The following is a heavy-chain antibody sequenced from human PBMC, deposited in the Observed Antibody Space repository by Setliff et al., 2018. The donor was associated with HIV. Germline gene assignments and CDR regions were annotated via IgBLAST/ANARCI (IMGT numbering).Heavy chain of an antibody. J-gene: IGHJ3*02. CDR2: ISGFNGNT. CDR3: ARVPYRSAWFSGGHDAFDI. Sequence: GASVKVSCKASGYSFARYGLSWVRQAPGQGLEWMGWISGFNGNTKYAQSFQDRVAMTTETATSTAYMEMRSLRSDDTAVYFCARVPYRSAWFSGGHDAFDIWGHGTMVTVSS. D-gene: IGHD6-19*01. V-gene: IGHV1-18*01. CDR1: GYSFARYG.